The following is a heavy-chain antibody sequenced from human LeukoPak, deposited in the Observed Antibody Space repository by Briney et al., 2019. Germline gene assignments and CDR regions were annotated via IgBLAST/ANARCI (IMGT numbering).Heavy chain of an antibody. CDR3: VKARGIQLWLPGDY. V-gene: IGHV3-64D*09. J-gene: IGHJ4*02. CDR1: GFTFSRYA. Sequence: GGSLRPSCSASGFTFSRYAMHWVRQAPGKGLEYVSAISSNGGSTYYGDSVKGRFTISRDNSKNTLYLQMSSLRAEDTAVYYCVKARGIQLWLPGDYWGQGTLVTVSS. CDR2: ISSNGGST. D-gene: IGHD5-18*01.